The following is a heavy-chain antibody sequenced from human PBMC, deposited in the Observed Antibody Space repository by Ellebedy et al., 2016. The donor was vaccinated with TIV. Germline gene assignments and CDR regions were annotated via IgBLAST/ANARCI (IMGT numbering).Heavy chain of an antibody. CDR1: GFTFSSHT. CDR2: IDGSSTSI. D-gene: IGHD3-22*01. V-gene: IGHV3-21*01. CDR3: ARELITVMDV. Sequence: GESLKISCAASGFTFSSHTMNWVRQAPGKGLEWISMIDGSSTSIYYADSVRGRFTISRDNAKNSVYLQMDSLRGEDTAVYYCARELITVMDVWGQGTTVTVSS. J-gene: IGHJ6*02.